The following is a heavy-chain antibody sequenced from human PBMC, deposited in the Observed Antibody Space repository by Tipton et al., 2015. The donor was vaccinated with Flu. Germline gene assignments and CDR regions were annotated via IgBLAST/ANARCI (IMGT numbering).Heavy chain of an antibody. CDR1: GGSMSSFY. CDR3: ARDRGWPAALDF. CDR2: MYSSGST. J-gene: IGHJ4*02. V-gene: IGHV4-4*07. Sequence: PGLVKPSETLSLFCNVSGGSMSSFYWSWIRQPAGKGLEWIGRMYSSGSTKCNPSLKSRVTMSVDTSKNQFSLKLTSVTAADTAVYYCARDRGWPAALDFWSQGILVAVSS. D-gene: IGHD3-10*01.